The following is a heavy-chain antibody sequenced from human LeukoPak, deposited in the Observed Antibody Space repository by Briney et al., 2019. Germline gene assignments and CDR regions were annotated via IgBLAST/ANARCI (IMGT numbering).Heavy chain of an antibody. CDR3: PRVGGSTMIVVVTYYMDV. CDR1: GFTFSTYS. V-gene: IGHV3-21*01. CDR2: IISSSSYI. Sequence: PGGSLRLSRAASGFTFSTYSMNWVRQAPGKGLEWVSSIISSSSYIYYADSVKGRFTISRDNAKNSLYLQMNSLRAEDTAVYYCPRVGGSTMIVVVTYYMDVWGKGTTVTVSS. D-gene: IGHD3-22*01. J-gene: IGHJ6*03.